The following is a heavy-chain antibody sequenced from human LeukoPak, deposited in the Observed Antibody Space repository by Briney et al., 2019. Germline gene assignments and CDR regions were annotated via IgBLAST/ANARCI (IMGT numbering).Heavy chain of an antibody. J-gene: IGHJ6*02. D-gene: IGHD5-12*01. CDR2: IVVGSDSK. CDR3: TAEVYRGYVYSYYYGMDV. V-gene: IGHV1-58*01. CDR1: GFTFSNSA. Sequence: SVKVSCKASGFTFSNSAFQWVRQARGQRLEGIGWIVVGSDSKKYAQKFQERVSITRDMSTSTAYMELSSLRSEDTAVYYCTAEVYRGYVYSYYYGMDVWGQGTTVTVFS.